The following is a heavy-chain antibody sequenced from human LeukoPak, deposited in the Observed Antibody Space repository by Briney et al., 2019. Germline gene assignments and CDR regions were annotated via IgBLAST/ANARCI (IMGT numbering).Heavy chain of an antibody. V-gene: IGHV4-39*01. Sequence: SETLSLTCTVSGXSISSSYYYWGWIRQPPGKGLEWIGSIYYSGSTYYNPSLKSRVTISVDTSKNQFSLRLNSVTAADTAVYFCTRRTGTAGYNYFDYWGQGTLVTVSS. CDR1: GXSISSSYYY. CDR3: TRRTGTAGYNYFDY. CDR2: IYYSGST. J-gene: IGHJ4*02. D-gene: IGHD5-24*01.